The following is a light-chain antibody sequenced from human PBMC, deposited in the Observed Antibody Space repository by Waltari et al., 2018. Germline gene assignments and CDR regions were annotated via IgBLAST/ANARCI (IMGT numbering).Light chain of an antibody. CDR3: QQYNSYLT. CDR1: HFISTW. Sequence: DIQMTQSPSTLSASVGDSVTITCRASHFISTWVAWYQQKPGKAPNLLIYKASTLESGVPSRFSGSGSGTEFTLTISSLQPDDFATYYCQQYNSYLTFGQGTKVEIK. J-gene: IGKJ1*01. V-gene: IGKV1-5*03. CDR2: KAS.